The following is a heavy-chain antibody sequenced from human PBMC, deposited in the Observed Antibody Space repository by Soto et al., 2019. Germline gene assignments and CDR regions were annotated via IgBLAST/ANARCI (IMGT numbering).Heavy chain of an antibody. CDR3: ARVRYCSSTSCYPRVPWFDP. D-gene: IGHD2-2*01. J-gene: IGHJ5*02. Sequence: TLSITGAVSVGSISSGGYYWSWIRQHPGKGLEWIGYIYYIGSTYYNPSLKSRVTISVDTSKNQFSLKLSSVTAADTAVYYCARVRYCSSTSCYPRVPWFDPWGQGTLVTVSS. CDR2: IYYIGST. V-gene: IGHV4-31*11. CDR1: VGSISSGGYY.